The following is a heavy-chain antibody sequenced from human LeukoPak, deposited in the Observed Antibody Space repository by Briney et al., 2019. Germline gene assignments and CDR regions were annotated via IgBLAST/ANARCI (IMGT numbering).Heavy chain of an antibody. CDR1: GGSISSYY. Sequence: SETLSLTCTVSGGSISSYYWSWIRQPPGKGLEWIGYIYYSGSTNYNPSLKSRVTISVDTSKNQFSLKLSSVTAADTAVYYCARHYPYGSGSYPFDYWGQGTLVTVSS. V-gene: IGHV4-59*08. J-gene: IGHJ4*02. CDR3: ARHYPYGSGSYPFDY. D-gene: IGHD3-10*01. CDR2: IYYSGST.